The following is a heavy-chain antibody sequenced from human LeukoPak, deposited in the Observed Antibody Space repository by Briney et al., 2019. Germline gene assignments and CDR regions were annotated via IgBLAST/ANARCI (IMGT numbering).Heavy chain of an antibody. J-gene: IGHJ3*02. CDR2: IYTGGDT. CDR1: GFTVNTKF. CDR3: ARDLVRYYGSGSYSTGAFDI. V-gene: IGHV3-53*01. D-gene: IGHD3-10*01. Sequence: GALRLSCAASGFTVNTKFVSWVRQAPGKGLEWVSVIYTGGDTYYSDSVKGRFTISRDNSKNTVFLQMNSLRVEDTAVYYCARDLVRYYGSGSYSTGAFDIWGQGTMVSVSS.